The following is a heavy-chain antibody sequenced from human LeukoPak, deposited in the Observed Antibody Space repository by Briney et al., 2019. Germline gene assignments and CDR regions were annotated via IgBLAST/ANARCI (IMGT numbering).Heavy chain of an antibody. CDR2: ISYDGRNK. CDR3: ASGAYGSGSYYSNFDY. D-gene: IGHD3-10*01. Sequence: GGSLRLSCAASGFTFSNYAMHWVRQAPGKGLEGVAVISYDGRNKYYTDSVKGRFTISRDNSKNTLYLQMNSLRAEDTAMYYCASGAYGSGSYYSNFDYWGQGTLATVSS. V-gene: IGHV3-30-3*01. CDR1: GFTFSNYA. J-gene: IGHJ4*02.